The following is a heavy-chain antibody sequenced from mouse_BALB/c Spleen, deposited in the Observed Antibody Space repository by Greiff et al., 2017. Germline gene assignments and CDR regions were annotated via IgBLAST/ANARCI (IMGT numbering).Heavy chain of an antibody. CDR3: ARGLGPSFDY. D-gene: IGHD4-1*01. J-gene: IGHJ2*01. CDR1: GYSITSGYY. Sequence: EVQLQESGPGLVKPSQSLSLTCSVTGYSITSGYYWNWIRQFPGNKLEWMGYISYDGSNNYNPSLKNRISITRDTSKNQFFLKLNSVTTEDTATYYCARGLGPSFDYWGQGTTLTVSS. CDR2: ISYDGSN. V-gene: IGHV3-6*02.